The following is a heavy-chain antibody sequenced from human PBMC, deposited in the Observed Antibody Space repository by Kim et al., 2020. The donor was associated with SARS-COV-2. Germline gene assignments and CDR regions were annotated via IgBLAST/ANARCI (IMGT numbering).Heavy chain of an antibody. CDR1: GYTFTGYY. J-gene: IGHJ6*02. CDR2: INPNSGGT. V-gene: IGHV1-2*04. CDR3: ARWQHYYYYYGMDI. Sequence: ASVKVSCKASGYTFTGYYMHWVRQAPGQGLEWMGWINPNSGGTNYAQKFQGWVTMTRDTSISTVYMELSRLRSDDTAVYYCARWQHYYYYYGMDIWGQGTTVTVSS.